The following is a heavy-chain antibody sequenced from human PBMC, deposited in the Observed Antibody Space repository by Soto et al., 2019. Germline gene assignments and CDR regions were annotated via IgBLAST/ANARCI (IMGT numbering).Heavy chain of an antibody. CDR2: INHSGST. V-gene: IGHV4-34*01. Sequence: PSETLSLTCAVYGGSFSGYYWSWIRQPPGKGLEWIGEINHSGSTNYNPSLKSRVTISVDTSKIRFSLQLDSVIPEDTAVYYCAGMQEGALAYWGQGTLVTVSS. J-gene: IGHJ4*02. CDR1: GGSFSGYY. CDR3: AGMQEGALAY.